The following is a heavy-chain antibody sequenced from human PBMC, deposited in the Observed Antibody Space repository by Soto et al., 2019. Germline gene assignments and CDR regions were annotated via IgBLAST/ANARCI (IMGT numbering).Heavy chain of an antibody. CDR1: GYTFTSYG. V-gene: IGHV1-18*01. CDR2: ISAYNGNT. Sequence: ASVKVSCKASGYTFTSYGISWVRQAPGQGLEWMGWISAYNGNTNYAQKLQGRVTMTTDTSTSTAYMELRSLRSDDTAVYYCAREKSTGYCSSTSCCDYWGQGTLVTVSS. CDR3: AREKSTGYCSSTSCCDY. D-gene: IGHD2-2*01. J-gene: IGHJ4*02.